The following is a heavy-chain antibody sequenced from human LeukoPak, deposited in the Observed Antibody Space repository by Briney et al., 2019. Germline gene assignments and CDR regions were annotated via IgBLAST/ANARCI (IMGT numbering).Heavy chain of an antibody. Sequence: PGGSLRLSCAASGFTFDDYGMSWVRQAPGKGLEWVSGINWNGGSTGYADSVKGRFTISRDNAKNSLYLQMNSLRAEDTALYYCARDQLRGVLRLGELSLDYWGQGTLVTVSS. V-gene: IGHV3-20*04. CDR3: ARDQLRGVLRLGELSLDY. CDR1: GFTFDDYG. CDR2: INWNGGST. J-gene: IGHJ4*02. D-gene: IGHD3-16*02.